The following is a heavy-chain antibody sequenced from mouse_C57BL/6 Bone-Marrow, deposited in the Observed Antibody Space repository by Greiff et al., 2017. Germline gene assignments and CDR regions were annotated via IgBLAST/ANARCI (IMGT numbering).Heavy chain of an antibody. V-gene: IGHV1-26*01. CDR2: INPNNGGT. J-gene: IGHJ3*01. CDR1: GYTFTDYY. Sequence: EVQLQQSGPELVKPGASVKISCKASGYTFTDYYMNWVKQSHGKSLEWIGDINPNNGGTSYNQKFKGKATLTVDKSSSTAYMELRSLTSEDSAVYYCARNLLPWSQGTLVTVSA. CDR3: ARNLLP. D-gene: IGHD1-1*01.